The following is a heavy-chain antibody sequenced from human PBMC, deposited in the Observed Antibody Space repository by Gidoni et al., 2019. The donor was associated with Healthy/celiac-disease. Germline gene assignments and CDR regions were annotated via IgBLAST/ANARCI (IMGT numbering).Heavy chain of an antibody. CDR1: GFTFSRYA. V-gene: IGHV3-23*01. Sequence: EVQLLESGGGLVQPGGSLRLSCAASGFTFSRYAMSWVRQAPGKGLEGVSAISGSGGSTYYADSVKGRFTISRDNSKNTLYLQMNSLRAEDTAVYYCAARGTYYYDSSGYYYSDYWGQGTLVTVSS. D-gene: IGHD3-22*01. CDR3: AARGTYYYDSSGYYYSDY. J-gene: IGHJ4*02. CDR2: ISGSGGST.